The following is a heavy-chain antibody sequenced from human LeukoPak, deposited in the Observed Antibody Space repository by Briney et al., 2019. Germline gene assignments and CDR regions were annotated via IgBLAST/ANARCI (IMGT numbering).Heavy chain of an antibody. V-gene: IGHV4-34*01. Sequence: SETLSLTCAVYGGSFSGYYWSWIRQPPGKGLEWIGEINHSGSTNYNPPLKSRVTISVDTSKNQFSLKLSSVTAADTAVYYCARALESVYYYYYYMDVWGKGTTVTVSS. CDR3: ARALESVYYYYYYMDV. D-gene: IGHD1-1*01. J-gene: IGHJ6*03. CDR2: INHSGST. CDR1: GGSFSGYY.